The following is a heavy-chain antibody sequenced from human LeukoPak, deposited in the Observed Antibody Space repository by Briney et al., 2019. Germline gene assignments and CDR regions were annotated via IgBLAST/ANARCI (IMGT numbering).Heavy chain of an antibody. CDR2: IYHSGST. J-gene: IGHJ5*02. CDR3: ARVYCSSTSCYFLPLNWFDP. Sequence: KSSETLSLTCAVSDYSISSAHYWGWIRQPPGKGLEWIGSIYHSGSTYYNPSLKSRVTISVDTSNNQFSLKLSSVTAADTAVYYCARVYCSSTSCYFLPLNWFDPWGQGTLVTVSS. V-gene: IGHV4-38-2*01. D-gene: IGHD2-2*01. CDR1: DYSISSAHY.